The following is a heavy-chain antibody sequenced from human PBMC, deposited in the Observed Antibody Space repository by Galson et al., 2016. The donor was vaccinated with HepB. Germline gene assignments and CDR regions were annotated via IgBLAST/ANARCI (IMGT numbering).Heavy chain of an antibody. CDR1: GGSISSGVYY. CDR3: ARNYDFWSGYYVLDY. Sequence: TLSLTCTVSGGSISSGVYYWSWVRQHPGKGLEWIGYIHYTGGTYYNPPLKSRVTISVDTSKNQLSLKLSSVTAADTAVYYCARNYDFWSGYYVLDYWGQGTLVTVSS. J-gene: IGHJ4*02. D-gene: IGHD3-3*01. V-gene: IGHV4-31*03. CDR2: IHYTGGT.